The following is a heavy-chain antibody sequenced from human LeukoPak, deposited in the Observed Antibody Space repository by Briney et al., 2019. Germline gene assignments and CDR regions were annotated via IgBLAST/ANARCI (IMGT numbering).Heavy chain of an antibody. V-gene: IGHV1-2*02. CDR2: INPNSGGT. CDR1: GYTFTGYY. D-gene: IGHD6-19*01. J-gene: IGHJ4*02. Sequence: ASVKVSCKASGYTFTGYYMHWVRQAPGQGLEWMGWINPNSGGTNYAQKFQGRVTMTRNTSISTAYMELSSLRSEDTAVYYCARQGAVAGFYYFDYWGQGTLVTVSS. CDR3: ARQGAVAGFYYFDY.